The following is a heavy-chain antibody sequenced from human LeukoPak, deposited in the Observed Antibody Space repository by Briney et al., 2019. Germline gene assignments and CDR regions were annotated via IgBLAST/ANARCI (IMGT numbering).Heavy chain of an antibody. V-gene: IGHV3-30*04. CDR3: ARFYANEWELPH. CDR2: ISYDGSNK. CDR1: GFTFSSYA. J-gene: IGHJ4*02. D-gene: IGHD1-26*01. Sequence: PGGSLRLSCAASGFTFSSYAMHWVCQAPGKGLEWVALISYDGSNKYYADSVKGRFTISRDNSKSTLYLQMNSLRAEDTAVYYCARFYANEWELPHWGQGTLVTVSS.